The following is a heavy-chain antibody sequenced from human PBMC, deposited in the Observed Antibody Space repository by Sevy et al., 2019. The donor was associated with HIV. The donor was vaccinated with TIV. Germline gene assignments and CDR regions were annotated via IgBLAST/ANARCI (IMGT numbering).Heavy chain of an antibody. CDR3: ARDHVVVEPLANYGMDV. V-gene: IGHV3-11*01. CDR2: ISGRGTTI. Sequence: GGSLRLSCAASGFIFSDFYMSWVRQAPGKGLEWISYISGRGTTIYYADSVKGRFTIPRDNAKNSLYLQMNSLTADDTAVYYCARDHVVVEPLANYGMDVWGQGTTVTVSS. D-gene: IGHD2-2*01. J-gene: IGHJ6*02. CDR1: GFIFSDFY.